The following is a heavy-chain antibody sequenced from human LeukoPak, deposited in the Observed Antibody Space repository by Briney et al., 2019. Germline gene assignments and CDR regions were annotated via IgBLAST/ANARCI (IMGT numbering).Heavy chain of an antibody. CDR2: FSGSGGST. CDR1: GFTFSTYA. D-gene: IGHD3-10*01. V-gene: IGHV3-23*01. CDR3: AKLYGSGSYSPFDY. J-gene: IGHJ4*02. Sequence: PGGSLRLSCAASGFTFSTYAMSWVRQAPGKGLEWVSAFSGSGGSTYYADSVKGRFTISRDNSKNTLYLQMNSLRAEDTAVYYCAKLYGSGSYSPFDYWGQGALVTVSS.